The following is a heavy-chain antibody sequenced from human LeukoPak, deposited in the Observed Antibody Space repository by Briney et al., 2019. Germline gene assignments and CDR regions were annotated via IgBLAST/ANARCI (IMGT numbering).Heavy chain of an antibody. V-gene: IGHV4-39*07. CDR1: GGSINSGTYY. J-gene: IGHJ3*02. Sequence: SQTLSLTCTVSGGSINSGTYYWGWLRQPPGKGLEWIGSIYYSGSTYYNPSLKSRVTISVDTSKNQFSLKLSSVTAADTAVYYCARDDRGSYYPDAFDIWGQGTMVTVSS. CDR3: ARDDRGSYYPDAFDI. D-gene: IGHD1-26*01. CDR2: IYYSGST.